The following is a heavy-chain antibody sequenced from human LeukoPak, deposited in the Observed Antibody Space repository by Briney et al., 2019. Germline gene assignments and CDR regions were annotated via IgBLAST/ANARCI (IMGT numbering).Heavy chain of an antibody. CDR3: ARGMSREVYDFWSDSLDY. V-gene: IGHV3-7*01. Sequence: GGSLRLSCTASGFTFSSYWMSWVRQAPGKGLEWVANIQEEGREKYYVDSVKGRFTISRDNAKNSLFLQMNSLRAEDTAVYYCARGMSREVYDFWSDSLDYWGQGTLVTVSS. CDR2: IQEEGREK. CDR1: GFTFSSYW. J-gene: IGHJ4*02. D-gene: IGHD3-3*01.